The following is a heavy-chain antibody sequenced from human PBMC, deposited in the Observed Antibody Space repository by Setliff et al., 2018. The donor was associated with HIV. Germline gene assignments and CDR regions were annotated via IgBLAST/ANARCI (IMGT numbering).Heavy chain of an antibody. D-gene: IGHD4-17*01. CDR3: ATRGDLLGRRASTVTVYYYYLDV. CDR2: FVPEHSET. Sequence: GASVKVSCKVSGYTLTELSIPWVRQAPGKGLGWMGGFVPEHSETIYAQKFQGRVTMTEDTSTDTAFMELSGLTSEDTAVYYCATRGDLLGRRASTVTVYYYYLDVWGNGTTVTVSS. J-gene: IGHJ6*03. V-gene: IGHV1-24*01. CDR1: GYTLTELS.